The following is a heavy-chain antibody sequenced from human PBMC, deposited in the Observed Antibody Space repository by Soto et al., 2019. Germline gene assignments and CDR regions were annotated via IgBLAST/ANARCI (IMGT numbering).Heavy chain of an antibody. CDR3: ARGVHTSNYDSSGFDF. J-gene: IGHJ4*02. V-gene: IGHV3-30*03. CDR2: MSYGGDNK. D-gene: IGHD3-22*01. CDR1: GFSLSNYG. Sequence: QVQVVESGGGVVQPGRSLGLACAASGFSLSNYGMHWVRQAPGKGLEWVAAMSYGGDNKYYADSVKGRFSISKDNSKNTLYLQMNSLRAEDTAVYYCARGVHTSNYDSSGFDFWGQGTLVTVSS.